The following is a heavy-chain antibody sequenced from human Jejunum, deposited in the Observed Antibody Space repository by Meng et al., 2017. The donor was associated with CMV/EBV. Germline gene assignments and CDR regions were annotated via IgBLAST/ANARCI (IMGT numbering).Heavy chain of an antibody. CDR1: DYA. CDR2: IRSKIYGGTT. D-gene: IGHD2-2*01. J-gene: IGHJ4*02. Sequence: DYAMSWVRQAPGKGLEWVGFIRSKIYGGTTEYAASVKGRFTISRDESESIAYLQMNSLKTEDTGVYYCTRDRKDIVVLPAAKKYDYWGQGTLVTVSS. V-gene: IGHV3-49*04. CDR3: TRDRKDIVVLPAAKKYDY.